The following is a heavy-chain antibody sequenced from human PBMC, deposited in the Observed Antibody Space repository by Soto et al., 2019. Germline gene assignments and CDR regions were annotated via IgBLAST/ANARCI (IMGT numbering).Heavy chain of an antibody. J-gene: IGHJ4*02. CDR2: INHSGST. CDR3: ARGRGGIFGVVTSHFDY. V-gene: IGHV4-34*01. D-gene: IGHD3-3*01. Sequence: QVQLQQWGAGLLKPSETLSLTCAVYGGSFSGYYLSWIRQPPGKGLEWIGEINHSGSTNYNPSLKSRVTISVDTSKNQFSLKLSSVTAADTAVYYCARGRGGIFGVVTSHFDYWGQGTLVTVSS. CDR1: GGSFSGYY.